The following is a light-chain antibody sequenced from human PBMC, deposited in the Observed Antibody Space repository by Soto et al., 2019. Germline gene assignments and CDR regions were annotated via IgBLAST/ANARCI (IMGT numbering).Light chain of an antibody. CDR1: SSNIRAGYD. CDR3: QSYDSSLSVLYV. V-gene: IGLV1-40*01. J-gene: IGLJ1*01. CDR2: GNS. Sequence: QSVLTQPPSVSGAPGQRVTISCTGSSSNIRAGYDVHWYQQLPGTAPKLLIYGNSNRPSGVPDRFSGSKSGTSAFLAITGLQAEDEADYYCQSYDSSLSVLYVFGTGTKLTVL.